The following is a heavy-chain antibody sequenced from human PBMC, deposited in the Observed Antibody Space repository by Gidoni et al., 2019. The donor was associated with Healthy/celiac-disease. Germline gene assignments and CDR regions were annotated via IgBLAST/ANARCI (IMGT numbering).Heavy chain of an antibody. J-gene: IGHJ4*02. CDR3: ARDREGATAFDY. Sequence: EVQLVESGGGLVQPGGSLRLSCAASGFTFSSYEMNWVRQAPGMGLEWVSYISSSGSTIYYADSVKGRFTISRDNAKNSLYLQMNSLRAEDTAVYYCARDREGATAFDYWGQGTLVTVSS. V-gene: IGHV3-48*03. CDR2: ISSSGSTI. CDR1: GFTFSSYE. D-gene: IGHD1-26*01.